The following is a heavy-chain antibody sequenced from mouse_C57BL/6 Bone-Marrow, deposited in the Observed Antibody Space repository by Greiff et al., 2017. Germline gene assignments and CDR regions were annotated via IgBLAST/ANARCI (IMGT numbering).Heavy chain of an antibody. V-gene: IGHV1-53*01. CDR3: AREAGSSFLNY. CDR2: INPSNGGT. CDR1: GYTFTSYW. Sequence: QVQLQQSGTELVKPGASVKLSCKASGYTFTSYWMHWVKQRPGQGLEWIGNINPSNGGTNYNEKFKSKATLTVDKSSRTAYMQLSSLTSEDSAVYYCAREAGSSFLNYWGQGTTLTVSS. D-gene: IGHD1-1*01. J-gene: IGHJ2*01.